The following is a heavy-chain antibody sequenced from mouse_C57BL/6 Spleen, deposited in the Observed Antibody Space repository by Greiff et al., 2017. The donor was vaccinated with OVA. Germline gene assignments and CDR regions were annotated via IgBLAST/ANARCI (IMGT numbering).Heavy chain of an antibody. D-gene: IGHD1-1*01. V-gene: IGHV1-4*01. CDR3: ARSGGSSYGGYFDY. J-gene: IGHJ2*01. CDR2: INPSSGYT. Sequence: VQLVESGAELARPGASVKMSCKASGYTFTSYTMHWVKQRPGQGLEWIGYINPSSGYTKYNQKFKDKATLTADKSSSTAYMQLSSLTSEDSAVYYCARSGGSSYGGYFDYWGQGTTLTVSS. CDR1: GYTFTSYT.